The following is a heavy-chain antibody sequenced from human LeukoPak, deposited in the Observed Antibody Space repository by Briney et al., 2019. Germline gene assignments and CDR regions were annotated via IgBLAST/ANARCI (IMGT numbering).Heavy chain of an antibody. Sequence: SVKVSCKASGGTFSSYAISWVRQAPGQGLEWMGGIIPIFGTANYAQKFQERVTITRDMSTSTAYMELSSLRSEDTAVYYCARGCGGSLRRTPGAFDIWGQGTMVTVSS. V-gene: IGHV1-69*05. J-gene: IGHJ3*02. D-gene: IGHD2-15*01. CDR3: ARGCGGSLRRTPGAFDI. CDR2: IIPIFGTA. CDR1: GGTFSSYA.